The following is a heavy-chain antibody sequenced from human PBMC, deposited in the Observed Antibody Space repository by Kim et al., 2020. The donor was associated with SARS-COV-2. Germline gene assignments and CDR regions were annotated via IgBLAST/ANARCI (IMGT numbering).Heavy chain of an antibody. CDR1: GGSISSSSYY. CDR2: IYYSGST. Sequence: SETLSLTCTVSGGSISSSSYYWGWIRQPPGKGLEWIGSIYYSGSTYYNPSLKSRVTISVDTSKNQFSLKLSSVTAADTAVYYCAPYYYGSGSYYNGVRFDPWGQGTLVTVSS. V-gene: IGHV4-39*07. CDR3: APYYYGSGSYYNGVRFDP. J-gene: IGHJ5*02. D-gene: IGHD3-10*01.